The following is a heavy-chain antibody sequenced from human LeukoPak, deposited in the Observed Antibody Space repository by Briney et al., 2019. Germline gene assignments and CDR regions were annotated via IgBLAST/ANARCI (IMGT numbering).Heavy chain of an antibody. V-gene: IGHV5-51*01. Sequence: GESLKISFKGSGYSFTSYWIGWVRQMPGKGLEWMGIIYPGDSDTRYSPSFQGQVTISADKSISTAYLQWSSLKASDTAMYYCARDRLGYCSGGSCNYYYGMDVWGQGTTVTVSS. D-gene: IGHD2-15*01. J-gene: IGHJ6*02. CDR2: IYPGDSDT. CDR3: ARDRLGYCSGGSCNYYYGMDV. CDR1: GYSFTSYW.